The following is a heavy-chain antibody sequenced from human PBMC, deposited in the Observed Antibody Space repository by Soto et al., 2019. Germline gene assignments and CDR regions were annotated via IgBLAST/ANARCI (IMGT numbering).Heavy chain of an antibody. Sequence: SETLSLTCTVSGGSISSSSYYWGWIRQPPGKGLEWIGSIYYSGSTYYNPSLKSRVTISVDTSKNEFSLKLSSVTATDTAVYYWGRHDWTYYLLAINYWGQGTLVTVSS. V-gene: IGHV4-39*01. CDR1: GGSISSSSYY. D-gene: IGHD3-16*01. CDR2: IYYSGST. J-gene: IGHJ4*02. CDR3: GRHDWTYYLLAINY.